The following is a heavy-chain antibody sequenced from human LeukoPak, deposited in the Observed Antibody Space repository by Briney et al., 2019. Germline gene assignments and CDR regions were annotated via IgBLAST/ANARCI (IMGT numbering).Heavy chain of an antibody. Sequence: PGRSLRLSCAASGFIFSSYGMHWVRQAPGKGLEWVSLISYDGSNKYYADSVKGRFTISRDNSKNTLYVQMNSLRAEDTAVYYCAIRLGADIGAFDIWGQGTMVTVSS. CDR3: AIRLGADIGAFDI. J-gene: IGHJ3*02. V-gene: IGHV3-30*03. D-gene: IGHD2-15*01. CDR1: GFIFSSYG. CDR2: ISYDGSNK.